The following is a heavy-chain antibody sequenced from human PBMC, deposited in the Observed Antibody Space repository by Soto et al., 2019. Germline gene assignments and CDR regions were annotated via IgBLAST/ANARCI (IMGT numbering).Heavy chain of an antibody. CDR1: GYTFTNYY. CDR3: ARGHNPTISRGCLDY. CDR2: INPNGGTT. J-gene: IGHJ4*02. Sequence: QVQLVQSGAEVKKPGASVKISCTASGYTFTNYYIHWVRQAPGQGLEWMGIINPNGGTTSYTQNFQGRVTMARDKSTSTVYMDMSGLRSEDTAVYYCARGHNPTISRGCLDYWGQGTLVTVSS. D-gene: IGHD1-20*01. V-gene: IGHV1-46*03.